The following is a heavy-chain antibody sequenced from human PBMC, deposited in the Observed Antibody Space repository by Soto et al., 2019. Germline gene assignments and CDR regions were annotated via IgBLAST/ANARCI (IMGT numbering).Heavy chain of an antibody. Sequence: QVQLVQSGAEVKKPGASVKVSCKASGYTFTSYDINWVRQATGQGLEWMGWMNPNSGNTGYAQKFQGRVTMTRNTSMSTAYMELRSLRSEDTAVYYCARMLAGSYSYYYYFYGMDVWGQGTTVTVSS. CDR3: ARMLAGSYSYYYYFYGMDV. V-gene: IGHV1-8*01. J-gene: IGHJ6*02. CDR1: GYTFTSYD. D-gene: IGHD1-26*01. CDR2: MNPNSGNT.